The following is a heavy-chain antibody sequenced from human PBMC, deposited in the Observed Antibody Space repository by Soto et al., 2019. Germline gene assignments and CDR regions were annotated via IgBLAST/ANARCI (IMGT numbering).Heavy chain of an antibody. CDR2: VYFSGST. CDR3: ARQEAVPGTPFDS. V-gene: IGHV4-59*01. CDR1: GGSINGYY. Sequence: QVHLQESGPGLVKPSETLSLTCTVSGGSINGYYWNWIRQPPGKRLEWLGYVYFSGSTHYNPSLKTRLTISVDTSKKQFSLKLSSVTAADTAVYFCARQEAVPGTPFDSWGQGTLVSVSS. J-gene: IGHJ4*02. D-gene: IGHD6-19*01.